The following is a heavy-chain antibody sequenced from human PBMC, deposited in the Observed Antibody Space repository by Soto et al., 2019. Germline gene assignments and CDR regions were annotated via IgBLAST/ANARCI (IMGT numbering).Heavy chain of an antibody. Sequence: QVQLVESGGGVVQPGRSLRLSCAASGFTFSSYGMHWVRQAPGKGLEWVAVIWYDGSNKYYADSVKGRFTISRDNSKNTLYLQMNSLRAEDTAVYYCARGLDDYGDYFAYWGQGTLVTVSS. CDR1: GFTFSSYG. V-gene: IGHV3-33*01. CDR3: ARGLDDYGDYFAY. J-gene: IGHJ4*02. CDR2: IWYDGSNK. D-gene: IGHD4-17*01.